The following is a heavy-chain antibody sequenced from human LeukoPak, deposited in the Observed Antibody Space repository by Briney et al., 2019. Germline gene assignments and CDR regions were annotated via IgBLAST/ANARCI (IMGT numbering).Heavy chain of an antibody. D-gene: IGHD3-16*01. CDR3: APTAEAYTSWWKV. V-gene: IGHV1-2*02. Sequence: ASVKVSCKASGYKFTDDYMHLVRQAPGQGLEFMGWINPDSGFTNYAQKFKGRVTMTRDTSISTAYLEVRSLTSDDTAVYYCAPTAEAYTSWWKVWGQGTLVTVSS. J-gene: IGHJ4*02. CDR2: INPDSGFT. CDR1: GYKFTDDY.